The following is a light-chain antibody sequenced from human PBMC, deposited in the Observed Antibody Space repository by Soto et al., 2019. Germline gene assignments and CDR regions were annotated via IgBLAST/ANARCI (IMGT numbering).Light chain of an antibody. V-gene: IGKV1-17*03. CDR1: QGIDNY. CDR3: LQHRIYPLT. Sequence: EIPMTQSTSAMSASVGDRFAITCRASQGIDNYLAWFQQKPGKVPQRLIYAASTLQSGVPSRFSGSGSGTEFTLTISSLQPEDFATYYCLQHRIYPLTFGGGTKVDIK. CDR2: AAS. J-gene: IGKJ4*01.